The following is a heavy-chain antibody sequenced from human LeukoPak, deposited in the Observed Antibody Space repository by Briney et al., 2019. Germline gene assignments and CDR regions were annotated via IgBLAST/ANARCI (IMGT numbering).Heavy chain of an antibody. CDR3: ARVGYSDESIDY. CDR2: MYYSGNT. V-gene: IGHV4-59*01. D-gene: IGHD4-17*01. J-gene: IGHJ4*02. CDR1: GASISSYY. Sequence: PSETLSLTCTVSGASISSYYWSWIRQPPGKGLEWIGHMYYSGNTNYNPSLKSRVTISVDTSKNQFSLKLSSVTAADTAVYYCARVGYSDESIDYWGQGTLVTVSS.